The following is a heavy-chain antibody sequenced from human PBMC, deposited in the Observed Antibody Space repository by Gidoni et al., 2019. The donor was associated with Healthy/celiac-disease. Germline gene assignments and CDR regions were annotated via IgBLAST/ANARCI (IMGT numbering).Heavy chain of an antibody. CDR1: GFNFRSYA. CDR2: ISGSGGST. CDR3: AKVSGVYYYGSGSH. D-gene: IGHD3-10*01. J-gene: IGHJ4*02. V-gene: IGHV3-23*01. Sequence: EVQLLESGGGLVQPGGYLRLSCAASGFNFRSYAMSWVRQAPGKGLEWVSAISGSGGSTYYADSVKGRFTISRDNSKNTLYLQMNSLRAEDTAVYYCAKVSGVYYYGSGSHWGQGTLVTVSS.